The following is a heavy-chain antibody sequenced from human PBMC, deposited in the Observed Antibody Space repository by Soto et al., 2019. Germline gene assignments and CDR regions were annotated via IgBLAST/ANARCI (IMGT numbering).Heavy chain of an antibody. J-gene: IGHJ5*02. CDR1: GYTFTTYG. Sequence: QVRLVQSGAEVKKPGASVKVSCEASGYTFTTYGISWVRQSPGQGLEWMGWIGGNNGYTDDAQNFQGRVILATATSTTTAYMEPRRLRSDATAVYCCARDDSSGPGRFDPWGQGTLVTVSS. V-gene: IGHV1-18*01. D-gene: IGHD3-22*01. CDR3: ARDDSSGPGRFDP. CDR2: IGGNNGYT.